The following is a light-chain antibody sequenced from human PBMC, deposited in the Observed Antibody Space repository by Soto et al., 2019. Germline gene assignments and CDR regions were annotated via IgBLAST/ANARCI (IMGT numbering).Light chain of an antibody. CDR1: SSDVGGYNY. V-gene: IGLV2-11*01. CDR3: CSYAGSRYV. J-gene: IGLJ1*01. Sequence: QSALAQPRSVSGSPGQSVTISCTGTSSDVGGYNYVSWYQQHPGKAPELMIYDVSKRPSGVPDRFSGSKSGNTASLTISGLQAEDEADYYCCSYAGSRYVFGTGTKVTVL. CDR2: DVS.